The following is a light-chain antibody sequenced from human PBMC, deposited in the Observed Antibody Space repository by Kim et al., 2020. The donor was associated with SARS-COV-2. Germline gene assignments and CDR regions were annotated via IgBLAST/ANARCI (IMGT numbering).Light chain of an antibody. V-gene: IGLV2-14*02. CDR2: DVS. Sequence: QSFTVSCTGISSDDMVFDRVSWYQQQPGTAPKLVIFDVSKRPSGISSRFSGSRSANTASLTISGLQAEDDGDYYCSSYTISSTYVFGSGTKVTVL. CDR1: SSDDMVFDR. CDR3: SSYTISSTYV. J-gene: IGLJ1*01.